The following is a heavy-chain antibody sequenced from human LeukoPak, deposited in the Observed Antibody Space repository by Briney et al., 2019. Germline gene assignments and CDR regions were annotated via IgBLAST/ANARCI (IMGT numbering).Heavy chain of an antibody. V-gene: IGHV1-18*01. J-gene: IGHJ4*02. CDR1: GYTFTSYG. CDR2: ISAYNGNT. D-gene: IGHD6-19*01. CDR3: AGGVAVAGTYQPAPFDY. Sequence: GASVKVSCKASGYTFTSYGISWVRQAPGQGLEWMGWISAYNGNTNYAQKFQGRVTITADESTSTAYMELSSLRSEDTAVYYCAGGVAVAGTYQPAPFDYWGQGTLVTVSS.